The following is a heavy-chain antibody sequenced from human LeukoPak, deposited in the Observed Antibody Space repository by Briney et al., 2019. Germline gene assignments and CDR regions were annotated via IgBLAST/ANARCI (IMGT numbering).Heavy chain of an antibody. J-gene: IGHJ3*02. D-gene: IGHD4-23*01. CDR2: ISWNSGSI. CDR1: GFTFDDYA. CDR3: ATRYGGNSDDAFDI. Sequence: GGSLRLSCAASGFTFDDYAMPWVRQAPGKGLEWVSGISWNSGSIGYADSVKGRFTISRDNAKNSLYLQMNSLRAEDTALYYCATRYGGNSDDAFDIWGQGTMVTVSS. V-gene: IGHV3-9*01.